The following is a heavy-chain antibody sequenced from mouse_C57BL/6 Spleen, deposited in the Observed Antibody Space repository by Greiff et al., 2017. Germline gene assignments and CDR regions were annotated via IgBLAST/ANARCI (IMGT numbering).Heavy chain of an antibody. J-gene: IGHJ4*01. D-gene: IGHD2-3*01. CDR3: ARARDGYDGYYGYAMDY. CDR1: GYSITSGYY. V-gene: IGHV3-6*01. CDR2: ISYDGSN. Sequence: EVKLLESGPGLVKPSQSLSLTCSVTGYSITSGYYWNWIRQFPGNKLEWMGYISYDGSNNYNPSLKYPISITRDTTKNPFLLKLKSVTTDDTATNYCARARDGYDGYYGYAMDYWGQGPSVTVSP.